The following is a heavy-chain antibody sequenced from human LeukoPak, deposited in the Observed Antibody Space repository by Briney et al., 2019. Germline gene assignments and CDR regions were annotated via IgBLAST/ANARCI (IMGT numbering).Heavy chain of an antibody. V-gene: IGHV1-2*02. CDR3: ARHPGKVTNDWYFDL. CDR2: INPNSGGT. J-gene: IGHJ2*01. Sequence: ASLKVSCTASGYTFTGYYMHWVRQAPGQGLEWMGWINPNSGGTNYAQKFQGRVTMTRDTSITTAYMELSRLSSDDTAVYYCARHPGKVTNDWYFDLWGRGTLVTVSS. D-gene: IGHD4-23*01. CDR1: GYTFTGYY.